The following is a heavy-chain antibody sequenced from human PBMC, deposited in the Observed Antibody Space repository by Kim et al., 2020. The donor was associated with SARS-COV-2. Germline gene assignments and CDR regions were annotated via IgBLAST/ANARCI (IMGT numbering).Heavy chain of an antibody. CDR1: GGSISSYY. D-gene: IGHD6-19*01. CDR3: ARGWGAGTGFDY. J-gene: IGHJ4*02. V-gene: IGHV4-59*01. CDR2: IYYSGST. Sequence: SETLSLTCTVSGGSISSYYWSWIRQPPGKGLEWIGYIYYSGSTNYNPSLKSRVTISVDTSKNQFSLKLSSVTAADTAVYYCARGWGAGTGFDYWGQGTLVTVSS.